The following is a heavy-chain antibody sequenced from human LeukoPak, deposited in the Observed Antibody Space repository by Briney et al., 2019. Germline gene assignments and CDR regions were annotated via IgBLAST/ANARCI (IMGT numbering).Heavy chain of an antibody. V-gene: IGHV3-21*01. CDR1: GFTFSSYS. CDR2: ISSSSSYI. J-gene: IGHJ4*02. D-gene: IGHD1-26*01. CDR3: AREEGIVGATLDY. Sequence: PGGSLRLSCAASGFTFSSYSMNWVRQAPGKGLEWVSSISSSSSYIYYADSVKGRFTISRDNAKNSLYLQMNSLRAEDTAVYYCAREEGIVGATLDYWGQGTLVTVSS.